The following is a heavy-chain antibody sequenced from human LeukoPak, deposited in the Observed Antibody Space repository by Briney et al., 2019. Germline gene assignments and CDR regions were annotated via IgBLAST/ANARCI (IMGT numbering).Heavy chain of an antibody. CDR1: GFTFSSYA. V-gene: IGHV3-30-3*01. J-gene: IGHJ6*02. CDR2: ISYDGSNK. Sequence: GGSLRLSCAASGFTFSSYAMNWVRQAPGKGLEWVAVISYDGSNKYYADSVKGRFTISRDNSKNTLYLQMNSLRAEDTAVYYCARGGFSGWRYYGMDVWGQGTTVTVSS. CDR3: ARGGFSGWRYYGMDV. D-gene: IGHD6-19*01.